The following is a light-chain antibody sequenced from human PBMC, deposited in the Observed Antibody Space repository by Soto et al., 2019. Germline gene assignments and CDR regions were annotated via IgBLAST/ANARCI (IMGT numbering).Light chain of an antibody. V-gene: IGKV1-5*03. Sequence: DIQMTQSPSTLSASVGDRVTITCRASQSISTWLAWYQQKPGKAPKLLIYKASSLESGVPSRFSGSGSGTEFTLTISSLQPDDFATYYCQQHSTSSRTFGQGTKVEIK. CDR1: QSISTW. CDR2: KAS. J-gene: IGKJ1*01. CDR3: QQHSTSSRT.